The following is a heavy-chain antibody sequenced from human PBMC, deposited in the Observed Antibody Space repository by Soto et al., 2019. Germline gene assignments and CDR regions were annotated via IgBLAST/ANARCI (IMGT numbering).Heavy chain of an antibody. D-gene: IGHD3-3*01. CDR3: ARDRLTIFGVVHPDAFDI. J-gene: IGHJ3*02. V-gene: IGHV3-33*01. Sequence: QVQLVESGGGVVQPGRSLRLSCAASGFTFSSYGMHWVRQAPGKGLEWVAVIWYDGSNKYYADSVKGRFTISRDNSKKTMYLQMNSLGAEETAVYYYARDRLTIFGVVHPDAFDIWGQGKMVTVSS. CDR2: IWYDGSNK. CDR1: GFTFSSYG.